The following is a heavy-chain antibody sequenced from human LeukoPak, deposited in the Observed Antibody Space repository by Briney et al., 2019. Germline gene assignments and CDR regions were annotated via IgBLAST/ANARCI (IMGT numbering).Heavy chain of an antibody. V-gene: IGHV3-21*01. CDR1: GFTFSSYS. Sequence: GGSLRLSCAASGFTFSSYSMNWVRQAPGKGLEWVSFIDTSGTYIYYGDSMKGRFSISRDNAKNSLSLQMNGLRAEDTAVYYCARGRSITLLRGVAMSVGFDIWGQGTMVTVSS. CDR2: IDTSGTYI. J-gene: IGHJ3*02. D-gene: IGHD3-10*01. CDR3: ARGRSITLLRGVAMSVGFDI.